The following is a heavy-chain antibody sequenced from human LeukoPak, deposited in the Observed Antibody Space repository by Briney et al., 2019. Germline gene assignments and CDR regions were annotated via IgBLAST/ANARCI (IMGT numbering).Heavy chain of an antibody. Sequence: PSETLSLTCTVSGYSISSGYYWGWIRQPPGKGLEWIGSIYHSGSTYYNPSLKSRVTISVDTSKNQFSLKLSSVTAADTAVYYCARLPYYYDSSGYFNWFDPWGQGTLVTVSS. V-gene: IGHV4-38-2*02. CDR3: ARLPYYYDSSGYFNWFDP. J-gene: IGHJ5*02. CDR2: IYHSGST. D-gene: IGHD3-22*01. CDR1: GYSISSGYY.